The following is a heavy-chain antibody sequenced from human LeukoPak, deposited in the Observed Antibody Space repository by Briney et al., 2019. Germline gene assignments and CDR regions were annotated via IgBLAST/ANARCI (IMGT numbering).Heavy chain of an antibody. D-gene: IGHD4-11*01. CDR3: VIDIGYSNYWFDA. J-gene: IGHJ5*02. Sequence: ASVTVSCKASGYTFTRYGLSWVRQAPGPGLEWIGWISTYNDHTNYAHQGSATVTTDTSTSTAYMELRSLRSDDTAVYYSVIDIGYSNYWFDAWGQGTPVTVSS. CDR2: ISTYNDHT. CDR1: GYTFTRYG. V-gene: IGHV1-18*04.